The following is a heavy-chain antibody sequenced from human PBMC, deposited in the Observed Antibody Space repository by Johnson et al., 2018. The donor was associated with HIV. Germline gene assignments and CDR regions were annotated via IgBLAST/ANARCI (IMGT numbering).Heavy chain of an antibody. CDR1: GFTFSSYA. Sequence: VQVVESGGGVVQPGGSLRLSCAVSGFTFSSYAMHWVRQAPGKGLEWVAVISYDGSNKYYADSVKGRFTISRDKSKNTLYLQMNSLRAEDTAVYYCAIDQGNYYDSSGKPKRAFDIWGQGTM. V-gene: IGHV3-30-3*02. CDR3: AIDQGNYYDSSGKPKRAFDI. D-gene: IGHD3-22*01. J-gene: IGHJ3*02. CDR2: ISYDGSNK.